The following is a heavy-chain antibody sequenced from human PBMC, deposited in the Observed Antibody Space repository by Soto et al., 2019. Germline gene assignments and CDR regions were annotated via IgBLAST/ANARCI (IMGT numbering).Heavy chain of an antibody. CDR3: MRSHGAY. J-gene: IGHJ4*02. Sequence: QVQLQESGPGLVKTSETLSLTCTVSGGSVSSGPYHWNWVRQPPGKGLEWIGHISYSGTANYNPSLRGRVIMATDTSMHQFSLRLTSVTAAATAVYYCMRSHGAYWGQGALVPGSP. CDR1: GGSVSSGPYH. CDR2: ISYSGTA. D-gene: IGHD2-8*01. V-gene: IGHV4-61*01.